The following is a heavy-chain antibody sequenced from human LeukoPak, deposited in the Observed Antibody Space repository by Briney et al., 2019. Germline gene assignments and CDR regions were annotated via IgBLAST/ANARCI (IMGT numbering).Heavy chain of an antibody. Sequence: GASVKVSCKSSGYLFTGYFMHWVRQAPGQGLEWMGWINPNTGGTNYAQKLQGRVTMTTDTSTSTAYMKLRSLRSDDTAVYYCARTTPVVPAAIQTDYYYYYYMDVWGKGTTVTVSS. CDR1: GYLFTGYF. V-gene: IGHV1-2*02. D-gene: IGHD2-2*01. CDR2: INPNTGGT. CDR3: ARTTPVVPAAIQTDYYYYYYMDV. J-gene: IGHJ6*03.